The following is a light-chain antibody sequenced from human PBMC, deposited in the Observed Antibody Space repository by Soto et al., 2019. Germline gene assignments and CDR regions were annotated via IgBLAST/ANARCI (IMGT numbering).Light chain of an antibody. J-gene: IGKJ4*01. V-gene: IGKV3-20*01. Sequence: IVLTQSPGTLSLSPGETATLSCRASQSINDDFLAWYQQRPGQAPMLLIYVASFRATGIPDRFSGSGSGAELTLTTSRLEPEDSAVEFWPQYGRSPLTFGGGTEV. CDR3: PQYGRSPLT. CDR2: VAS. CDR1: QSINDDF.